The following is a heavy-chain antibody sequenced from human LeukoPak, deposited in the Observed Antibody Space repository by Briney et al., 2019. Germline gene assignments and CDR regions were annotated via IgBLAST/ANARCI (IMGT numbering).Heavy chain of an antibody. V-gene: IGHV4-30-2*01. Sequence: NASQTLSLTCAVSGGSIRRGDYSWSWVRQPPGKGLEWIGYIQHSVSTYYNPSLQSRVATSVDRSKNQFSLRLHPVTAADTAVYYCARGGITAFDLWGQGTMVTVSS. J-gene: IGHJ3*01. CDR3: ARGGITAFDL. D-gene: IGHD3-10*01. CDR1: GGSIRRGDYS. CDR2: IQHSVST.